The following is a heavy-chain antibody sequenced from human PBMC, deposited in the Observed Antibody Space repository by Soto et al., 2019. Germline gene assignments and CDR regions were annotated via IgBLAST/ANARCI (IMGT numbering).Heavy chain of an antibody. J-gene: IGHJ5*02. CDR2: ISGSGGST. CDR3: ANGRFLEWLLPDNWFDP. Sequence: GGSLRLSCAASGFTFSDYAMTWVRQAPGKGLEWVSAISGSGGSTYYADSVKGRFTISRDNSKSTLYLQMNSLRVDDTAVYYCANGRFLEWLLPDNWFDPWGQGTLVTVSS. D-gene: IGHD3-3*01. V-gene: IGHV3-23*01. CDR1: GFTFSDYA.